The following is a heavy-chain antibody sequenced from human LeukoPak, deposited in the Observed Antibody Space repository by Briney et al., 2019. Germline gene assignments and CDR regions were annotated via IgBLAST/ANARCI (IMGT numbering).Heavy chain of an antibody. V-gene: IGHV3-21*01. Sequence: GGSLRLSCAASGFTFSSYSMNWVRQAPGKGLEWVSSISSSSSYIYYAASVKGRFTISRDNAKNSLYLQMNSLRAEDTAVYYCARDRSYYYGSGSYYTYWGQGTLVTVSS. CDR3: ARDRSYYYGSGSYYTY. CDR2: ISSSSSYI. J-gene: IGHJ4*02. CDR1: GFTFSSYS. D-gene: IGHD3-10*01.